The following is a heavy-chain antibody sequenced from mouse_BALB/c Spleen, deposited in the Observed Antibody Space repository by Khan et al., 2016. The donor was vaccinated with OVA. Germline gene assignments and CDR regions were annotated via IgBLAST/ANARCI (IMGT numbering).Heavy chain of an antibody. J-gene: IGHJ2*01. V-gene: IGHV1-77*01. CDR2: IYPGSGNT. D-gene: IGHD2-3*01. CDR3: ARMDTTSLDY. Sequence: QVRLQQSGTELARPGASVKLSCKASGYTFTDYYITWVKQGTGQGLEWIGEIYPGSGNTYYNEKFKGKATLTADKSSNTAYMQLSSLTSDDSAVYFCARMDTTSLDYWGQGTTLTVSS. CDR1: GYTFTDYY.